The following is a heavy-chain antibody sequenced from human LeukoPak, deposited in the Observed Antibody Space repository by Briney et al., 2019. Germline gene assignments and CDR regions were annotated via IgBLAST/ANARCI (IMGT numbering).Heavy chain of an antibody. J-gene: IGHJ4*02. Sequence: PSETLSLTCAVYGGSFSGYYWSWIRQPPGKGPECIGYISYSGSTNYNPSLKSRVTISLDTSKNHFSLKLTSVTAADTAVFYCARSQGAYFDYWGQGILVTVSS. CDR2: ISYSGST. CDR1: GGSFSGYY. CDR3: ARSQGAYFDY. V-gene: IGHV4-59*01.